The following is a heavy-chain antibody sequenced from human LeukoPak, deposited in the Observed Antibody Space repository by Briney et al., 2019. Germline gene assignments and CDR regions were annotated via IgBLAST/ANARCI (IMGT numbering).Heavy chain of an antibody. Sequence: ASVKVSCKASGYTFTSYDINWVRQAPGQGLEWMGWMNPNSGNTGYAQKFQGRVTMTRNTSISTAYMELSSLRSEDTAVYYCARVERYCSGGSCYSGVFDIWGQGTMVTVSS. V-gene: IGHV1-8*01. D-gene: IGHD2-15*01. CDR2: MNPNSGNT. CDR1: GYTFTSYD. J-gene: IGHJ3*02. CDR3: ARVERYCSGGSCYSGVFDI.